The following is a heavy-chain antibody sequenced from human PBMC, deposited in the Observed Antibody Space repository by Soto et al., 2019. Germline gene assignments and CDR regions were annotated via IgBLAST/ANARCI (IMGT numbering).Heavy chain of an antibody. CDR1: GFTFSSYG. Sequence: LRLSCAASGFTFSSYGMHWVRQAPGKGLEWVAVVSYDGSNKYYADSVKGRFTISRDNSKNTLYLQMNSLRAEDTAVYYCARDTAMVFDYWGRGTLVTVSS. V-gene: IGHV3-30*03. D-gene: IGHD5-18*01. CDR2: VSYDGSNK. CDR3: ARDTAMVFDY. J-gene: IGHJ4*02.